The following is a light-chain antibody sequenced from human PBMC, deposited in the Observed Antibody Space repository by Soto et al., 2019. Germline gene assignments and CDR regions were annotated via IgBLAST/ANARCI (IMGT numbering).Light chain of an antibody. CDR2: EVT. CDR1: SSDVGVYKY. V-gene: IGLV2-14*01. CDR3: GSYTTSRTLV. Sequence: QSALTQPASVSGSPGQSITISCTGTSSDVGVYKYVSWYQHHPGKAPKLMIYEVTNRPSGVSNRFSGSKSGNTASLTISGLQAEDEADYYCGSYTTSRTLVFGGGTKVTVL. J-gene: IGLJ2*01.